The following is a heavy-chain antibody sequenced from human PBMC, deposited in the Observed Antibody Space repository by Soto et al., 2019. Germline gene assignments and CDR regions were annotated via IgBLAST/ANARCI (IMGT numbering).Heavy chain of an antibody. CDR3: AIGAICNRQYLDY. CDR1: GFTFSNYA. V-gene: IGHV3-23*01. J-gene: IGHJ4*01. Sequence: PGGSLRLSCAASGFTFSNYAMSWVRQAPGKGLEWVSAISGGGGSTYYADSVKGRFTISRDNCKNTLFLHRNSLRAEDPAVYSCAIGAICNRQYLDYWGQGTLVTVSS. D-gene: IGHD3-16*01. CDR2: ISGGGGST.